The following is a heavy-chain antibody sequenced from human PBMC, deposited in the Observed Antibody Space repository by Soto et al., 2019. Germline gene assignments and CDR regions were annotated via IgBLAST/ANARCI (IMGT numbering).Heavy chain of an antibody. V-gene: IGHV3-30*18. J-gene: IGHJ3*01. D-gene: IGHD1-26*01. Sequence: QVQLVESGGGVVPPGTSLSLSCAASGFTFSGHGMHWVRQAPGKGLEWVAVVSSEGNSKYYADTVKGRLTRSRDNSENTLSRQMSSLSFEDTAVYYCAKEGSGSRYAFDVWGQGTMVTVSS. CDR2: VSSEGNSK. CDR3: AKEGSGSRYAFDV. CDR1: GFTFSGHG.